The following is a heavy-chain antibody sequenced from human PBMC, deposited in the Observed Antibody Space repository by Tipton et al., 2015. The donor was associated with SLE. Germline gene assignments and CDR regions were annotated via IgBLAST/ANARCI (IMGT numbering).Heavy chain of an antibody. CDR3: GRQVVLTRGYSYGHFDH. CDR2: IYYSGST. J-gene: IGHJ4*02. D-gene: IGHD5-18*01. CDR1: GGSISSSSYY. V-gene: IGHV4-39*01. Sequence: TLSLTCTVSGGSISSSSYYWGWIRQPPGKGLEWIGSIYYSGSTYYNPSLKSRVTISVDTSKNQFSLKLTSVTAEDTAVYYCGRQVVLTRGYSYGHFDHWGQGTLVTVSS.